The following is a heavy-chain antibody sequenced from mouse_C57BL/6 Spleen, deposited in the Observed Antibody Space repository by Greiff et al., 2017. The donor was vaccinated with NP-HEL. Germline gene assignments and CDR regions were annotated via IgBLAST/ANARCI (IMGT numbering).Heavy chain of an antibody. CDR2: IDPENGDT. Sequence: EVQLQQSGAELVRPGASVKLSCTASGFNIKDDYMHWVKQRPEQGLEWIGWIDPENGDTEYASKFQGKATITAVTSSNTAYLQLSNLTSEDTAVYYCTTPRTTVVARYFDVWGTRTTVTVSS. J-gene: IGHJ1*03. V-gene: IGHV14-4*01. CDR3: TTPRTTVVARYFDV. D-gene: IGHD1-1*01. CDR1: GFNIKDDY.